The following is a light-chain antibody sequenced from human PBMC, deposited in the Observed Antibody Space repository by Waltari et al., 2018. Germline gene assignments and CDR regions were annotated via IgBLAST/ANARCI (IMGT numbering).Light chain of an antibody. Sequence: QSALTQPASVSGSPGQSITISCYATSSDLGSYNYVSWYQQHPGKAPKLMIYDVSQRPSGVSDRFSGSKSGNTASLTISGLQAEDEADYYCNSYTGSSSWVFGGGTKVTVL. J-gene: IGLJ3*02. CDR3: NSYTGSSSWV. V-gene: IGLV2-14*01. CDR2: DVS. CDR1: SSDLGSYNY.